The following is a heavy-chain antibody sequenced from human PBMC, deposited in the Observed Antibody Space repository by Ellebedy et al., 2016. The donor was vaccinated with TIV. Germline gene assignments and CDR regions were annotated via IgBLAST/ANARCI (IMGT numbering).Heavy chain of an antibody. CDR2: INHSGST. Sequence: MPGGSLRLSCAVYGGSFSGYYWSWIRQPPGKGLEWIGEINHSGSTNYNPSLKSRVTVSVDTSKNQFSLKLRSVTAADTAVYYCARCPGDTAMVTCYFDYWGQGTLVTVSS. CDR1: GGSFSGYY. V-gene: IGHV4-34*01. D-gene: IGHD5-18*01. CDR3: ARCPGDTAMVTCYFDY. J-gene: IGHJ4*02.